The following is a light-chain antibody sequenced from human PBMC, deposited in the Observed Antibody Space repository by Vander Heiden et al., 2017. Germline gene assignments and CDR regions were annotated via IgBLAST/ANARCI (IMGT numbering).Light chain of an antibody. CDR1: SGHSSYA. CDR2: LISDGSN. CDR3: ANWSTGMWV. Sequence: QLVLTQSPSASASLAASLTLTCTLRSGHSSYAIAWHQQQQEKGRRYLMMLISDGSNSKGDGIAECFDGSSGGAAPLTTSGSLESEEDAYYCWANWSTGMWVFGGGTKLTV. J-gene: IGLJ3*02. V-gene: IGLV4-69*01.